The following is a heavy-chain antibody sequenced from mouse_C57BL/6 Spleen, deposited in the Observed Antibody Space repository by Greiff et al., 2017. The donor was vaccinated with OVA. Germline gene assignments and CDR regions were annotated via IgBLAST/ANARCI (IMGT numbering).Heavy chain of an antibody. Sequence: EVKVVESEGGLVQPGSSMKLSCTASGFTFSDYYMAWVRQVPEKGLEWVANINYDGSSTYYLDSLKSRFIISRYNANTFLYLQMRILKSEDTATYYCARVTTVVADYWGQGTTLTVSS. J-gene: IGHJ2*01. CDR3: ARVTTVVADY. CDR2: INYDGSST. V-gene: IGHV5-16*01. CDR1: GFTFSDYY. D-gene: IGHD1-1*01.